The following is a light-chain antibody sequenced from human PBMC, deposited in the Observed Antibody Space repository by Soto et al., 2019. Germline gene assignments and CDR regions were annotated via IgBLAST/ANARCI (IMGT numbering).Light chain of an antibody. Sequence: QSVVTQPPSVSGAPGQRVTISCTGSSSNIGAGYDVHWYQQLPGTAPKLLMYGDTNRPSGVPDRFSGSRSGTSASLAITGLKAEDEADYYCQSYDTSLSGSVFRTGTKLTVL. J-gene: IGLJ1*01. V-gene: IGLV1-40*01. CDR3: QSYDTSLSGSV. CDR1: SSNIGAGYD. CDR2: GDT.